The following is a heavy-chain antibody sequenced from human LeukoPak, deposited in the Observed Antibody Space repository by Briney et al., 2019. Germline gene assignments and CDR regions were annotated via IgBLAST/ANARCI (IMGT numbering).Heavy chain of an antibody. V-gene: IGHV4-4*02. Sequence: PSETLSLTCAVSGGSISSDNWWSWIRQPPGKGLEWIGEVLRSGSTNYNPSLKSRVTMSIDTSMNQFSLKLNSVTAADTAVYYCATYYDISGYRFDYWGQGTLVTVSS. J-gene: IGHJ4*02. CDR2: VLRSGST. CDR1: GGSISSDNW. D-gene: IGHD3-22*01. CDR3: ATYYDISGYRFDY.